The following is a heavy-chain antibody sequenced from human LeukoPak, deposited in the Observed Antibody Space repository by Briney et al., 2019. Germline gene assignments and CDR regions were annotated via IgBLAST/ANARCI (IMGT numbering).Heavy chain of an antibody. CDR3: ATARLWFGELGSYNWFDP. Sequence: ASVKVSCKVSGYTLTELSMHWVRQAPGKGLEWMGGFDPEDGETIYAQKFQGRVTMTEDTSTDTAYMELSSLRSEDTAVYYCATARLWFGELGSYNWFDPWGQGTLVTVSS. CDR2: FDPEDGET. V-gene: IGHV1-24*01. CDR1: GYTLTELS. D-gene: IGHD3-10*01. J-gene: IGHJ5*02.